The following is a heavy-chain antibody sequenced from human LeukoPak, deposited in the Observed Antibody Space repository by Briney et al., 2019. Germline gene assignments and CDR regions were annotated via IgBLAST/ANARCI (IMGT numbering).Heavy chain of an antibody. D-gene: IGHD6-19*01. V-gene: IGHV3-30*18. CDR2: ISYDGSNK. CDR3: AKDRGEQWLVTSFDY. CDR1: GFTFSSYG. J-gene: IGHJ4*02. Sequence: GGSLGLSWEASGFTFSSYGIHWVGQAPGKGLEWVAVISYDGSNKYYVDSVKGRFTISRDNSKNTLYLQMNSLRDEDTAVYYCAKDRGEQWLVTSFDYWGQGTLVTVSS.